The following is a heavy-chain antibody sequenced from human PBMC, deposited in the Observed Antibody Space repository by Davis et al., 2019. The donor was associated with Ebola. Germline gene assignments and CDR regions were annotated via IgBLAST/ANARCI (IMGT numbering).Heavy chain of an antibody. CDR3: AREEPWGRYFDWFHKGNYYGMDV. CDR2: INAGNGNT. D-gene: IGHD3-9*01. J-gene: IGHJ6*02. V-gene: IGHV1-3*01. Sequence: ASVKVSCKASGYTFTSYAMHWVRQAPGQRLEWMGWINAGNGNTKYSQKFQGRVTITRDTSASTAYMELSSLRSEDTAVYYCAREEPWGRYFDWFHKGNYYGMDVWGQGTTVTVSS. CDR1: GYTFTSYA.